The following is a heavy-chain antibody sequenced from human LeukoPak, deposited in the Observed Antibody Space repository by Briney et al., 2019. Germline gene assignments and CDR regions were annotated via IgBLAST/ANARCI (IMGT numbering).Heavy chain of an antibody. Sequence: PGGSLRLSCAASGFTFSSYSMNWVRQAPGKGLEWVSYISSSSSTIYYADSVKGRFTISRDNAKNSLYLQTNSLRAEDTAVYYCAINGGEVSQNDYYDSSGYMQFDYWGQGTLVTVSS. J-gene: IGHJ4*02. V-gene: IGHV3-48*04. D-gene: IGHD3-22*01. CDR1: GFTFSSYS. CDR2: ISSSSSTI. CDR3: AINGGEVSQNDYYDSSGYMQFDY.